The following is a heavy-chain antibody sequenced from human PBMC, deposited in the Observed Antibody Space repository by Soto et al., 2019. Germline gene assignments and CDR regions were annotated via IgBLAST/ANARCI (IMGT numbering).Heavy chain of an antibody. CDR3: AHSAWYAFGF. V-gene: IGHV2-5*02. J-gene: IGHJ3*01. CDR1: GFSLTTTGAG. CDR2: IYWDDDR. D-gene: IGHD2-8*02. Sequence: QITLKESGPTLVKPTQTLTLTCTFSGFSLTTTGAGVGWIRQPPGKALEWLALIYWDDDRRYSPSLKSRLTITKDTSKNRVVLTMTNMDPVDTATYFCAHSAWYAFGFWGQGTLVTVSS.